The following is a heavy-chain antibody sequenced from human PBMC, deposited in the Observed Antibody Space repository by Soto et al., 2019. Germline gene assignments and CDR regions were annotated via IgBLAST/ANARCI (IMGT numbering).Heavy chain of an antibody. CDR2: IYYSGST. CDR3: ASSGFLEWLTLDY. Sequence: PSETLSLTCTVSGGSISSSSYYGGWIRQPPGKGLEWIGSIYYSGSTYYNPSLKSRVTISVDTSKNQFSLKLSSVTAADTAVYYCASSGFLEWLTLDYWGQGTLVTVSS. J-gene: IGHJ4*02. D-gene: IGHD3-3*01. V-gene: IGHV4-39*01. CDR1: GGSISSSSYY.